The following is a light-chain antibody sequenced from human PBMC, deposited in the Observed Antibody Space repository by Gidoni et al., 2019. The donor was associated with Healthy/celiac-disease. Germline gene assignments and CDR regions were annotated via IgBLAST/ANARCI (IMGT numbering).Light chain of an antibody. CDR2: HDT. CDR3: QAWDSSTEHVV. CDR1: KLGDNY. J-gene: IGLJ2*01. Sequence: SYELTQPPSVSVSPGQTASIICSGDKLGDNYACWYQQKPGQSPVLVIYHDTKRPPGIPERFSGSNSGNTATLTISGTQAMDEDDYYCQAWDSSTEHVVFGGGTKLTVL. V-gene: IGLV3-1*01.